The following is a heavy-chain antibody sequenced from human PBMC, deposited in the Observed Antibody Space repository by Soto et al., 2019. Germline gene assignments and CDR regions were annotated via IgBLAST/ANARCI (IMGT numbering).Heavy chain of an antibody. Sequence: LENPSLPCTVSGGSIRTSSYYWGWIRQPPGKGLEWIRSIYYSGSTYYNPSLKSRVTISVDTSKNQFSLKLSSVTAADTAVYYCAIHVLGDHVSDWFDPWCPGTLVTVSS. CDR1: GGSIRTSSYY. CDR2: IYYSGST. CDR3: AIHVLGDHVSDWFDP. D-gene: IGHD2-21*02. V-gene: IGHV4-39*01. J-gene: IGHJ5*02.